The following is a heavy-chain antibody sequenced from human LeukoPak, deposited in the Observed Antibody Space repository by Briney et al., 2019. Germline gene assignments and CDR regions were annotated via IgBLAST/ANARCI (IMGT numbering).Heavy chain of an antibody. Sequence: GGSLRLSCAASGFTFSSYSMNWVRQAPGKGLEWVSSISSSSSYIYYADLVKGRFTISRDNAKKSLYLQMNSLRAEDTAVYYCTTDPMGYSAYWGQGTLVTVSS. CDR2: ISSSSSYI. V-gene: IGHV3-21*01. J-gene: IGHJ4*02. CDR3: TTDPMGYSAY. CDR1: GFTFSSYS. D-gene: IGHD5-12*01.